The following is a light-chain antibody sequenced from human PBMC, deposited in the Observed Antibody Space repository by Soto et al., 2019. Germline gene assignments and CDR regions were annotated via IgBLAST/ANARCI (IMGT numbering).Light chain of an antibody. CDR2: DNN. J-gene: IGLJ2*01. Sequence: QSVLTQPPSVSAAPGQNITISCSGSTSNIGNNYVSWYQHLPGTAPKLLIYDNNKRPSGIPNRFSGTKTGTSATLGITGLQTGDEADYYCGTWDSSLIAGVFGGGTKVTVL. CDR1: TSNIGNNY. CDR3: GTWDSSLIAGV. V-gene: IGLV1-51*01.